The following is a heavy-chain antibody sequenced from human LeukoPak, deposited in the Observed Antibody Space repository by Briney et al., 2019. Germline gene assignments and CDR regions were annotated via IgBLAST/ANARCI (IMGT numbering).Heavy chain of an antibody. CDR1: GFTFSSYA. CDR3: AKGPAFASGSYYHY. D-gene: IGHD1-26*01. J-gene: IGHJ4*02. V-gene: IGHV3-23*01. CDR2: ISGSDGST. Sequence: GGSLRLSCAASGFTFSSYAMSWVRQAPGKGLEWVSAISGSDGSTYYADSVKGRFTISRDNSKNTLYLQMNSLRAEDTAVYYCAKGPAFASGSYYHYWGQGTLVTVSS.